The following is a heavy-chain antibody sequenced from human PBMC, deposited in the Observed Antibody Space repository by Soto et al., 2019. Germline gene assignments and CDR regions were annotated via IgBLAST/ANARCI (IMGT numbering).Heavy chain of an antibody. CDR2: INHSGST. Sequence: SETLSLTCAVYGGSFSGYYWSWIRQPPGKGLEWIGEINHSGSTNYNPSLKSRVTISVDTSKNQFSLKLSSVTAADTAVYYCARAWDQPIQSSKEDPFDIWGQGTMVTV. V-gene: IGHV4-34*01. D-gene: IGHD4-4*01. CDR1: GGSFSGYY. CDR3: ARAWDQPIQSSKEDPFDI. J-gene: IGHJ3*02.